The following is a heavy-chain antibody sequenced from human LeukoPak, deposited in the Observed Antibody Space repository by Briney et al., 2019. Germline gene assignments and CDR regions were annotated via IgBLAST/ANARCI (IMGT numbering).Heavy chain of an antibody. Sequence: AETLSLTCAVYGGAFSGYDWSWIRQPPGKGLDWSGEINHRGITNYNPSLKSRVTISVDPPKHQFSLKLSSVTAADTAVYYCARGPGKKQWLWATWFDPWGQGTLVTVSS. D-gene: IGHD6-19*01. CDR1: GGAFSGYD. CDR3: ARGPGKKQWLWATWFDP. CDR2: INHRGIT. V-gene: IGHV4-34*01. J-gene: IGHJ5*02.